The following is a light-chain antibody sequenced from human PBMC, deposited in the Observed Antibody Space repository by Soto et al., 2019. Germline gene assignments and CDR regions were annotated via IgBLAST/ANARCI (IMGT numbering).Light chain of an antibody. CDR2: EDN. CDR1: SGRIASNY. J-gene: IGLJ2*01. V-gene: IGLV6-57*04. CDR3: QSYDSSTVV. Sequence: NFMLTQPHSVSESPGKTVSISCTRSSGRIASNYVRWYQQRPGSAPTTVIYEDNQRPSGVPDRFSGSTDGSSNSASLTISGLQTEDEADYYCQSYDSSTVVFGGGTKLTVL.